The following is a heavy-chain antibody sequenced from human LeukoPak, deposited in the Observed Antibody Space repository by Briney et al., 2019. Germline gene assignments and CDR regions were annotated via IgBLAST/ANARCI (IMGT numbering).Heavy chain of an antibody. CDR2: IWFDGSNK. J-gene: IGHJ4*02. D-gene: IGHD1-26*01. Sequence: GGSLRLSCAASGFTFSNNGMHWVRQASDKGLEWLALIWFDGSNKYYADSVKGRFTISRDNSKKTLYLKMNSLRAEDTAMYYCGSSEASAYYQSIDYWGQGTLVTVSS. CDR1: GFTFSNNG. V-gene: IGHV3-33*01. CDR3: GSSEASAYYQSIDY.